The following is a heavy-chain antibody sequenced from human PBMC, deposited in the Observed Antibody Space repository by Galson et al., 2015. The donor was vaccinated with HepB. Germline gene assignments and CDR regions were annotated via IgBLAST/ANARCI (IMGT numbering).Heavy chain of an antibody. V-gene: IGHV3-23*01. D-gene: IGHD3-3*01. Sequence: LRLSCAASGFTFSNYAMSWVRQAPGKGLEWVSTITGRGDTTFYPDSVKGRFTISRDNSKNTLYLEMNSLRAEDTAVYYCAKDRREIITSFGVVKPSFYFDFWGQGTLFTVSS. CDR2: ITGRGDTT. CDR1: GFTFSNYA. CDR3: AKDRREIITSFGVVKPSFYFDF. J-gene: IGHJ4*02.